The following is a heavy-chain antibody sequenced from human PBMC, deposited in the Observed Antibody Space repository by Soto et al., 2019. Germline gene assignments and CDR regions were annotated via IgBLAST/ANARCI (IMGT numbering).Heavy chain of an antibody. D-gene: IGHD5-18*01. Sequence: GGPLRLSCAASGFSFSTYAMSWVRQAPGKGLEWVSAISGSGSSTYYAESVKGRFAISRDNSKNTLSLQIHSLRAEDTAIYYCARAPAGVHLWFDYWGQGTLVTVSS. V-gene: IGHV3-23*01. CDR2: ISGSGSST. CDR3: ARAPAGVHLWFDY. CDR1: GFSFSTYA. J-gene: IGHJ4*02.